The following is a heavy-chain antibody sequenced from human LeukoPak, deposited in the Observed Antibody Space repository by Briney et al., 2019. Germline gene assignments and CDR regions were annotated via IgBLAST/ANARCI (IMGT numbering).Heavy chain of an antibody. CDR1: GGSISDYY. CDR3: ARVDLRGNFFDY. J-gene: IGHJ4*02. D-gene: IGHD3-10*01. Sequence: PSETLSLTCTVSGGSISDYYWNWIRQPPGPGLERIGYIYYSGNTNYNHSLKSRVTISLDTSKNQFSLKLSSVTAADTAVYYWARVDLRGNFFDYWGQGKLVTVSS. CDR2: IYYSGNT. V-gene: IGHV4-59*01.